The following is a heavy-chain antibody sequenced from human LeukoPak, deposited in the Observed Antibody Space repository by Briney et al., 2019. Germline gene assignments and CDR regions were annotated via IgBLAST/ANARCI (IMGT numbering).Heavy chain of an antibody. V-gene: IGHV3-23*01. CDR3: AKDRPYDYDSSGFMAFDI. D-gene: IGHD3-22*01. J-gene: IGHJ3*02. CDR2: ICGSGVTT. CDR1: GFTFGRYA. Sequence: SGGSLRLSCAASGFTFGRYAMSWVRQAPGKGLEWVSTICGSGVTTYYADSVKGRFTISRDNSKNTMYLQMNSLRAEDTALYYCAKDRPYDYDSSGFMAFDIWGQGTMVTVS.